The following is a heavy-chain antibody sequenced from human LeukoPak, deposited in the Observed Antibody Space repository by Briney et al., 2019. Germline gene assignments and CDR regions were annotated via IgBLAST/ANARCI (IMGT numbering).Heavy chain of an antibody. CDR3: ARGVNWVDYGDYVRSLDY. CDR2: IYYSGST. J-gene: IGHJ4*02. V-gene: IGHV4-39*07. D-gene: IGHD4-17*01. Sequence: SETLSLTCTVSGGSISSSSYYWGWIRQPPGKGLEWIGSIYYSGSTYYNPSLKSRVTISVDTSKNQFSLKPSSVTAADTAVYYCARGVNWVDYGDYVRSLDYWGQGTLVTVSS. CDR1: GGSISSSSYY.